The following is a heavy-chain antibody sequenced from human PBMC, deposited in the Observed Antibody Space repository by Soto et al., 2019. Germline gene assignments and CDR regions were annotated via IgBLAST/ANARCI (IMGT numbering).Heavy chain of an antibody. D-gene: IGHD2-2*01. Sequence: GGSLRLSCAASGFTFSGSAMHWVRQASGKGLEWVGRIRSKANSYATAYAASVKGRFTISRDDSKNTAYLQMNSLKTEDTAVYYCTRRTAAKPYYYYGMDVWGQGTTVTVSS. J-gene: IGHJ6*02. CDR1: GFTFSGSA. CDR2: IRSKANSYAT. CDR3: TRRTAAKPYYYYGMDV. V-gene: IGHV3-73*01.